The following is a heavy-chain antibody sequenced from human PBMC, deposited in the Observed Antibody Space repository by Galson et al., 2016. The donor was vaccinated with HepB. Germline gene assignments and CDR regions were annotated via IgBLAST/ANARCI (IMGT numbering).Heavy chain of an antibody. CDR3: PRRETAMEHDY. CDR2: ISPYNGNT. CDR1: GYTFSSYG. D-gene: IGHD5-18*01. J-gene: IGHJ4*02. Sequence: SVKVSCKASGYTFSSYGINWLRQAPGQGLEWMGWISPYNGNTHYAQKLQGRVTVTTDTSTSTAYMGLRSLRSEDTAVYDCPRRETAMEHDYWGQGTLVTVTA. V-gene: IGHV1-18*04.